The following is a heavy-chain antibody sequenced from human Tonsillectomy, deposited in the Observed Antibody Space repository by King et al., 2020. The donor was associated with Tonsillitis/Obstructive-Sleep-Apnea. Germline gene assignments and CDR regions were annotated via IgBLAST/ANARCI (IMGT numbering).Heavy chain of an antibody. J-gene: IGHJ4*02. D-gene: IGHD6-6*01. CDR2: ISTTSYYR. Sequence: VQLVESGGSLVKPGGSLRLSCAASGLTISNYSMIWVRQAPGKGLEWVSSISTTSYYRYYIDSVKGRFTISRDNAKNSVFLQMNSLKAEDTAVYFCASRQLGGSFDYWGQGTLVTVSS. V-gene: IGHV3-21*01. CDR1: GLTISNYS. CDR3: ASRQLGGSFDY.